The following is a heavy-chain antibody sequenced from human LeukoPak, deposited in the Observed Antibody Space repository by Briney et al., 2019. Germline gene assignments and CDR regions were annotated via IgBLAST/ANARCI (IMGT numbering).Heavy chain of an antibody. CDR1: GGSIGGGDYY. D-gene: IGHD6-25*01. Sequence: SQTLSLTCTVSGGSIGGGDYYWSWIRQPPGKGLEWIGYIYYSGSTYYSPSLRSRIAISLDTAKNQFSLKLSSVTAADTAVYFCARDSLPPVAAVDYWGQGTLVTASS. J-gene: IGHJ4*02. V-gene: IGHV4-30-4*01. CDR3: ARDSLPPVAAVDY. CDR2: IYYSGST.